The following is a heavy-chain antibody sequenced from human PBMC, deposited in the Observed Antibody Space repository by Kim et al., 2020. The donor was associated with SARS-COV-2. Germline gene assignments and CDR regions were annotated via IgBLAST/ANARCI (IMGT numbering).Heavy chain of an antibody. V-gene: IGHV1-24*01. CDR2: FDPEDGET. Sequence: ASVKVSCKVSGYTLTELSMHWVRQAPGKGLEWMGGFDPEDGETIYAQKFQGRVTMTEDTSTDTAYMELSSLRSEDTAVYYCATQNQSSGWYYYYGMDVWGQGTTVTVSS. J-gene: IGHJ6*02. D-gene: IGHD6-19*01. CDR3: ATQNQSSGWYYYYGMDV. CDR1: GYTLTELS.